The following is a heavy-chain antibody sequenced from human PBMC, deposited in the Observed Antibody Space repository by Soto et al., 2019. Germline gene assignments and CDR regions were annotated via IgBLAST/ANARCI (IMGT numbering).Heavy chain of an antibody. CDR3: ARGQYSSGWYSPLDY. CDR2: IWYDGSNK. V-gene: IGHV3-33*01. Sequence: QVQLVESGGGVVQPGRSLRLSCAAYGFTFSSYGMHWVRQAPGKGLEWLAVIWYDGSNKYYADSVKGRFTISRDNSKNTLYLQMNSLRAEDTAVYYCARGQYSSGWYSPLDYWGQGTLVTVSS. J-gene: IGHJ4*02. D-gene: IGHD6-19*01. CDR1: GFTFSSYG.